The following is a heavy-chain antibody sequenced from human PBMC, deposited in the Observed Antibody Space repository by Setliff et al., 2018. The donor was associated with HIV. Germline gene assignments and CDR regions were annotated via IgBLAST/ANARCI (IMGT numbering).Heavy chain of an antibody. CDR2: INPNTGGT. Sequence: ASVKVSRKASGYTFTGYYIHWVRQAPGQGLEWMGWINPNTGGTDYAQKFQGWVTMTRETSISTAYMELRRLKSDDAAVYYCARGRTNSSYYNFWSAYSSTMDVWGHGTTVTVSS. V-gene: IGHV1-2*04. CDR1: GYTFTGYY. J-gene: IGHJ6*02. D-gene: IGHD3-3*01. CDR3: ARGRTNSSYYNFWSAYSSTMDV.